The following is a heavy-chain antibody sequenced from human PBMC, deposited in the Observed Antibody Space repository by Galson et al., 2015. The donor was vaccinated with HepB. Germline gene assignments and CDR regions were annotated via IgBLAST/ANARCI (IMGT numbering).Heavy chain of an antibody. J-gene: IGHJ3*02. V-gene: IGHV3-74*01. CDR1: GFTFGNYW. CDR3: TRDNPLRAFDI. CDR2: INTDGSST. Sequence: SLRLSCAASGFTFGNYWINWVRQAPGKGLVWISRINTDGSSTRYADSVKGRFTISRDNAKNTLYLQMNSLRAEDTAVYYCTRDNPLRAFDIWGQGTMVTVSS. D-gene: IGHD1-14*01.